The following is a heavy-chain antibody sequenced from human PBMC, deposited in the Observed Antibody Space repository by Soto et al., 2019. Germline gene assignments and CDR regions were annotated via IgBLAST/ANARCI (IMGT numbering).Heavy chain of an antibody. CDR1: GGTFSSYT. D-gene: IGHD3-22*01. CDR3: ASEGDYYDSSGYPDY. J-gene: IGHJ4*02. CDR2: IIPILGIA. V-gene: IGHV1-69*02. Sequence: QVQLVQSGAEVKKPGSSVKVSCKASGGTFSSYTISWVRQAPGQGLEWMGRIIPILGIANYAQKFQGRVTITADQSTSTAYMELRSLRSEDTAVYYCASEGDYYDSSGYPDYWGQGTLVTVSS.